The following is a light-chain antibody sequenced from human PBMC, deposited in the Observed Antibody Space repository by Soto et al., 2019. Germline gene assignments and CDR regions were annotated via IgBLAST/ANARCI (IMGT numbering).Light chain of an antibody. V-gene: IGKV4-1*01. Sequence: DIVMTQSPDSLAVSLGERATINCKSSQSVLHSSNNKNYLAWYQQKAGQPPKLLIYWAPTRESGVPDRFSGGGSGTDFTLTISSLQAEDVAVYYCQQYYSARTFGQGTKVEIK. CDR3: QQYYSART. CDR2: WAP. J-gene: IGKJ1*01. CDR1: QSVLHSSNNKNY.